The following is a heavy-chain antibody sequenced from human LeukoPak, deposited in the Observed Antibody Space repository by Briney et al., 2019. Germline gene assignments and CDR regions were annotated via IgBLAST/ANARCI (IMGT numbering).Heavy chain of an antibody. J-gene: IGHJ4*02. V-gene: IGHV4-38-2*02. D-gene: IGHD3-22*01. Sequence: SETLSLTCTVSGYSISSGYYWGWIRQPPGKGLEWIGSIYHSGSTYYNPSLKSRVTISVDTSKNQFSLKLSSVTAADTAVYYCARDFTYYYDSSGYPTDYWGQGTLVTVSS. CDR2: IYHSGST. CDR3: ARDFTYYYDSSGYPTDY. CDR1: GYSISSGYY.